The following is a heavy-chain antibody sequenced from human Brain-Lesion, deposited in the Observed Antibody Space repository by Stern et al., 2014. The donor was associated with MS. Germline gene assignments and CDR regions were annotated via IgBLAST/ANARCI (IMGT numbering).Heavy chain of an antibody. CDR2: IFYTGST. CDR3: ARGAGVFDS. Sequence: VHLVESGPGLVKPSETLSLTCTVSGGSIGRSSYYWGWIRQPPGKGLEWIGNIFYTGSTFYDPSLKSRVTISVDTSNNPFSLSLNSVTAADTAVYYCARGAGVFDSWGQGTLVTVSP. D-gene: IGHD6-19*01. J-gene: IGHJ4*02. V-gene: IGHV4-39*02. CDR1: GGSIGRSSYY.